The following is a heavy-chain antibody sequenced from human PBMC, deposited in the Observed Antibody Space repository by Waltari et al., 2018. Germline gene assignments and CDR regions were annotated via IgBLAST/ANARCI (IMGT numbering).Heavy chain of an antibody. Sequence: EVQLVESGGGLVQPGGSLKLSCAASGFTFSGSAMHWVRQASGKGRKWVGRIRSKVNSYATTYAASVKGRFTISRDDSKNTAYLQMNSLKREDTAVYYCTSAYSYAYDPYGMDVWGRGTTVTVSS. J-gene: IGHJ6*02. D-gene: IGHD5-18*01. V-gene: IGHV3-73*02. CDR1: GFTFSGSA. CDR2: IRSKVNSYAT. CDR3: TSAYSYAYDPYGMDV.